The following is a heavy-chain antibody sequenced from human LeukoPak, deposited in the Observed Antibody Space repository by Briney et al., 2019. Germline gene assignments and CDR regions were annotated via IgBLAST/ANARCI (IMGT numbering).Heavy chain of an antibody. D-gene: IGHD6-13*01. CDR2: IIGSGGST. J-gene: IGHJ4*02. V-gene: IGHV3-23*01. CDR1: GFTFSTYA. CDR3: AKGRGSSSYYHFDY. Sequence: PGGSLRLSCAASGFTFSTYAMSWVRQAPGKGLEWISTIIGSGGSTYYAVSVRGRFTISRDNSKNTLYLQMNSLRAEDTALYYCAKGRGSSSYYHFDYWGQGTLVSVSS.